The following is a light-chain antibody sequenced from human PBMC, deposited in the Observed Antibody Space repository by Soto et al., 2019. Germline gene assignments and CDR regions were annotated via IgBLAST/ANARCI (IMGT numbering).Light chain of an antibody. Sequence: DIQMTQAPSTLSASVGDRVTITGRASQSSSSWLAWYQQKPGKAPKLLIYDASSLESGVPSRFSGSGSGTEFTLTISSLQPDDFATYYCQQYNSYRTFGQGTKVEIK. V-gene: IGKV1-5*01. CDR3: QQYNSYRT. CDR1: QSSSSW. J-gene: IGKJ1*01. CDR2: DAS.